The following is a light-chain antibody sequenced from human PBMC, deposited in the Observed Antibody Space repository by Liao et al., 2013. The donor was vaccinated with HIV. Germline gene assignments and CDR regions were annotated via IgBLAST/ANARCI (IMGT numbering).Light chain of an antibody. J-gene: IGLJ3*02. V-gene: IGLV3-21*04. CDR2: YDS. Sequence: SYVLTQPPSVSVAPGKTARITCGGNYLGSKSVHWYQQKSGQAPVVVIYYDSDRPSGIPERISGSISGNTATLTISGVETGDEADYFCQVWDHSSDQGVFGGGTKLTVL. CDR1: YLGSKS. CDR3: QVWDHSSDQGV.